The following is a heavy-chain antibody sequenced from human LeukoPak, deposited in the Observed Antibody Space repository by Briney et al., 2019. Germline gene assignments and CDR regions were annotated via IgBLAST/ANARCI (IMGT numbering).Heavy chain of an antibody. CDR2: IIPIFGTA. CDR1: GGTFSSYA. V-gene: IGHV1-69*06. D-gene: IGHD6-13*01. CDR3: ARERRKSTLISSWYLVDY. Sequence: SVKVSCKASGGTFSSYAISWVRQAPGQGLEWMGGIIPIFGTANYAQKFQGRVTITADKSTSTAYMELSSLRSEDTAVYYCARERRKSTLISSWYLVDYWGQGTLVTVSS. J-gene: IGHJ4*02.